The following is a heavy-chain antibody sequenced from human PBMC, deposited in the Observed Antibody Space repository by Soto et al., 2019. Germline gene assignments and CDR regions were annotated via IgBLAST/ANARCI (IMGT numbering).Heavy chain of an antibody. V-gene: IGHV1-2*02. CDR1: GGTFSRHA. J-gene: IGHJ4*02. CDR3: VREEEVYYYDSSGYYQEDY. Sequence: ASVKVSCKASGGTFSRHAISWVRQAPGQGLEWMGGINPNSGGTNYAQKFQGRVTMTRDTSISTAYMELSRLRSDDTAVYYCVREEEVYYYDSSGYYQEDYWGQGTLVTVSS. CDR2: INPNSGGT. D-gene: IGHD3-22*01.